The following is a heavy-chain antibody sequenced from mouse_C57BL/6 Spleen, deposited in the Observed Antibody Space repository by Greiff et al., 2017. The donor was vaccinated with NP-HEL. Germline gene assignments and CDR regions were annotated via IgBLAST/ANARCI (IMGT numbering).Heavy chain of an antibody. J-gene: IGHJ3*01. Sequence: QVQLQQPGAELVKPGASVKLSCKASGYTFTSYWMQWVKQRPGQGLEWIGEIDPSDSYTNYNQKFKGKATLTVDTSSSTAYMQLSSLTSEDAAVYYCARRDDGYYRFAYWGQGTLVTVSA. CDR3: ARRDDGYYRFAY. CDR2: IDPSDSYT. CDR1: GYTFTSYW. D-gene: IGHD2-3*01. V-gene: IGHV1-50*01.